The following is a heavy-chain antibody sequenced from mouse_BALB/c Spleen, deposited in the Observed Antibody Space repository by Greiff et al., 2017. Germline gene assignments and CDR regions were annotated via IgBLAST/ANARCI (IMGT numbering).Heavy chain of an antibody. V-gene: IGHV5-6-3*01. CDR2: INSNGGST. D-gene: IGHD1-1*01. Sequence: EVHLVESGGDLVKPGGSLKLSCAASGFTFSSYGMSWVRQTPDKRLELVATINSNGGSTYYPDSVKGRFTISRDNAKNTLYLQMSSLKSEDTAMYYCARDYYGSSYYYAMDYWGQGTSVTVSS. J-gene: IGHJ4*01. CDR3: ARDYYGSSYYYAMDY. CDR1: GFTFSSYG.